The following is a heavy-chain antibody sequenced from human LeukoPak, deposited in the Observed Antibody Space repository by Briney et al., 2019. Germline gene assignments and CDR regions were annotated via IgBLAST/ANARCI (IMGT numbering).Heavy chain of an antibody. CDR2: RNPNICNT. J-gene: IGHJ4*02. CDR3: ARECSNYDFDY. CDR1: GYTFTSYD. D-gene: IGHD4-11*01. Sequence: ASVKVSCKASGYTFTSYDINWVRQATGQGLEWMGWRNPNICNTGYAHKFQGRVTIPRTTSIIPAYLELSSLRSEDTAVYYCARECSNYDFDYWGQGTLVTVSS. V-gene: IGHV1-8*03.